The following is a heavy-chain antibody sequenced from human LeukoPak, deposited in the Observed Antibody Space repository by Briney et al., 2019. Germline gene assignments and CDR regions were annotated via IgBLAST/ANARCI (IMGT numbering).Heavy chain of an antibody. J-gene: IGHJ4*02. CDR3: ARDAGELLLFDYFDY. D-gene: IGHD1-26*01. V-gene: IGHV3-30*04. CDR2: ISYGGSNK. Sequence: GGSLRLSCAASRFTFKNYAMHWVGQAPGKGLEWVAVISYGGSNKYYADSVKGRFTISRDNSKNTLYLQMNSLRAEDTAVYYCARDAGELLLFDYFDYWGQGTLVTVSS. CDR1: RFTFKNYA.